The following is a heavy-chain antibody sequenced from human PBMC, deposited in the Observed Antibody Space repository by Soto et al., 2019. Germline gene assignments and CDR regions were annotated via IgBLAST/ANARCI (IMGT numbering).Heavy chain of an antibody. V-gene: IGHV1-18*04. J-gene: IGHJ1*01. CDR2: ISGFNGNT. CDR1: GYTFTNYG. CDR3: ARGGSSWSAEYYEH. Sequence: ASVKVSCKASGYTFTNYGISWVRQAPGQGPEWMGWISGFNGNTKYARKVQGRVTLTTDTSATTAYMELRGLRSDATAVYYCARGGSSWSAEYYEHWGQGTLVTVSS. D-gene: IGHD6-13*01.